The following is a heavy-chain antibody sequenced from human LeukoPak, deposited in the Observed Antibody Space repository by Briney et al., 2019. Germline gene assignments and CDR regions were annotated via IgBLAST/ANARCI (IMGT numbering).Heavy chain of an antibody. V-gene: IGHV4-39*07. CDR2: IYYSGMA. CDR3: ARMKRGGRFGGGPLSY. CDR1: GGSMRSGSYY. J-gene: IGHJ4*02. D-gene: IGHD3-16*01. Sequence: SETLSLTRTVSGGSMRSGSYYWGWIRQLPGRGLEWIGSIYYSGMAYYSPSLKSRVSISIDTSKNQFSLKLSSVTAADTAVYYCARMKRGGRFGGGPLSYWGQGTLVTVSS.